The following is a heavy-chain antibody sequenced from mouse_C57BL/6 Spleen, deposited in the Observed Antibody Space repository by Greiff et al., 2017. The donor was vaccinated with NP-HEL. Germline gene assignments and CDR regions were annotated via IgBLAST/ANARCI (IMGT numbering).Heavy chain of an antibody. CDR2: IWSDGST. V-gene: IGHV2-6-1*01. CDR3: ARHDYGSSWGFAD. D-gene: IGHD1-1*01. CDR1: GFSLTSYG. J-gene: IGHJ3*01. Sequence: VKLVESGPGLVAPSQSLSITCTVSGFSLTSYGVHWVRQPPGTGLEWLVVIWSDGSTTYNSALKSRLSISTDNSKGQVFLKMNSLQTDDTAMYYCARHDYGSSWGFADWGQGTLVTVSA.